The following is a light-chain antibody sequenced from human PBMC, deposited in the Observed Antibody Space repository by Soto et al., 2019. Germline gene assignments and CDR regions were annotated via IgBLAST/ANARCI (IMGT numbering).Light chain of an antibody. CDR3: QQYNNWPPA. V-gene: IGKV3D-15*01. Sequence: VMTQSPATLSVSPGERATLSCRASQSVSTNLAWYQQKPGQAPRLLIYGASTRATGIPARFSGSGSGTEFTLTISCLQSEDFVVYYCQQYNNWPPAFGGGTKVEI. J-gene: IGKJ4*01. CDR2: GAS. CDR1: QSVSTN.